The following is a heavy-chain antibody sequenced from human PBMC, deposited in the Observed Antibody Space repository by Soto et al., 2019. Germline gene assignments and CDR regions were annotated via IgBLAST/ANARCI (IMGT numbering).Heavy chain of an antibody. CDR1: GFTFSSYA. J-gene: IGHJ4*02. CDR3: AKVPRKYYDILTCYLGDY. Sequence: EVQLLESGGGLVQPGGSLRLSCAASGFTFSSYAMSWFRQAPGKGLEWVSAISGSGGSTYYADSVKGRFTISNDNSKNTLYLQMNSLRAEDTAVYYCAKVPRKYYDILTCYLGDYWGQGTLVTVSS. V-gene: IGHV3-23*01. CDR2: ISGSGGST. D-gene: IGHD3-9*01.